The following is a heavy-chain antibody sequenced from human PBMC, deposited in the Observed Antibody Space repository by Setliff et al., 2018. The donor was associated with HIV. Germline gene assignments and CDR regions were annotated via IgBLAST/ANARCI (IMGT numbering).Heavy chain of an antibody. CDR2: ISGSGGST. J-gene: IGHJ4*02. Sequence: VGSLRLSCAASGFTFSSYAMSWVRQAPGKGLEWVSAISGSGGSTYYADSVKGRFTISRDNSKNTLYLQMNSLRAEDTAVYYCAKDYYDFVWGSSLAYWGQGTLVTVSS. D-gene: IGHD3-16*01. V-gene: IGHV3-23*01. CDR3: AKDYYDFVWGSSLAY. CDR1: GFTFSSYA.